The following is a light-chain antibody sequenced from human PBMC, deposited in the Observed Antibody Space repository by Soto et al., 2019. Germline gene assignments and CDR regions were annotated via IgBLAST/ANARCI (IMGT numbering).Light chain of an antibody. CDR3: QQSYSAPVT. J-gene: IGKJ1*01. V-gene: IGKV1-39*01. CDR1: QYISKY. CDR2: AAS. Sequence: DIEMTQSPSSLSAPVGDRVTITCRASQYISKYLNWYQQKPGKAPKLLIYAASSLQSGVPSSFSGSGFGTDFTLTISSLQPEDFATYHCQQSYSAPVTFGQGTKVDIK.